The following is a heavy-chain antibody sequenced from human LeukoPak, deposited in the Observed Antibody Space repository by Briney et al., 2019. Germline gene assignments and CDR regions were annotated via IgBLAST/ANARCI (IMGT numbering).Heavy chain of an antibody. V-gene: IGHV3-23*01. CDR3: AKNVGYSSGWSFPLDGFDI. CDR2: ISGSGGST. J-gene: IGHJ3*02. Sequence: QPGRSLRLSCAASGFTFSSYAMSWVRQAPGKGLEWVSVISGSGGSTYYADFVKGRFTISRDNSKNTLNLQMDSLRAEDTAVYYCAKNVGYSSGWSFPLDGFDIWGQGTMVTVSS. CDR1: GFTFSSYA. D-gene: IGHD6-19*01.